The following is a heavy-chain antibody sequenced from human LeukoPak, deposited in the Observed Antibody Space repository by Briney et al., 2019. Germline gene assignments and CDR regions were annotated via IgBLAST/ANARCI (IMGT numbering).Heavy chain of an antibody. Sequence: ASVKVSCKASGGTFSSYAISWVRQAPGQGLEWMGGIIPIFGTANYAQKFQGRVTITADGSTSTAYMELSSLRSEDTAVYYCARDSGYYDSSGYRDYWGQGTLVTVSS. CDR2: IIPIFGTA. CDR3: ARDSGYYDSSGYRDY. D-gene: IGHD3-22*01. J-gene: IGHJ4*02. V-gene: IGHV1-69*13. CDR1: GGTFSSYA.